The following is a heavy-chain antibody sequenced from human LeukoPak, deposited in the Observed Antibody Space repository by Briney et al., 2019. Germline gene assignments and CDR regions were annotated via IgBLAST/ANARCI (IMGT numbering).Heavy chain of an antibody. CDR2: IYYSGST. D-gene: IGHD3-16*01. V-gene: IGHV4-39*07. CDR1: GGSISSSSHY. Sequence: SETLSLTCNVSGGSISSSSHYWGWIRQPPGKGLEWIGSIYYSGSTYYNPSLKSRVTISVDTSKNQFSLKLSSVTAADTAVYYCARRVLWGGYSVPRKDHNWFDSWGQGTLVTVSS. CDR3: ARRVLWGGYSVPRKDHNWFDS. J-gene: IGHJ5*01.